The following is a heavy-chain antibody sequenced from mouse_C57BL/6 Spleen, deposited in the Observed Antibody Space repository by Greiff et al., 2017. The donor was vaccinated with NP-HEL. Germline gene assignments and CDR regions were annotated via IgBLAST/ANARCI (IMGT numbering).Heavy chain of an antibody. CDR1: GYTFTDYN. Sequence: VQLQQSGPELVKPGASVKMSCKASGYTFTDYNMHWVKQSHGKSLEWIGYINPNNGGTSYNQKFKGQATLTVNKSSSTAYMELRSLTSEDSAVYYCARWKDDYDYFDYWGQGTTLTVSS. V-gene: IGHV1-22*01. CDR2: INPNNGGT. CDR3: ARWKDDYDYFDY. J-gene: IGHJ2*01. D-gene: IGHD2-4*01.